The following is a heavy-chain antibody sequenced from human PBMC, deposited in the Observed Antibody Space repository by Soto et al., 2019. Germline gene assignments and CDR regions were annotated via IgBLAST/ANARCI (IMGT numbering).Heavy chain of an antibody. CDR1: GGSISSSCYY. D-gene: IGHD2-2*01. V-gene: IGHV4-39*01. Sequence: NPSETRSLTCTVCGGSISSSCYYRGWLRQPPGKGLEWIGSTYYSGTTYYNPSCKSRAPIPVDTSKIQFSLQLSSVTAVDAAVQYSPPTREYHLRPPSRTPQYHYGMHVWGHGATVTLSS. CDR3: PPTREYHLRPPSRTPQYHYGMHV. CDR2: TYYSGTT. J-gene: IGHJ6*02.